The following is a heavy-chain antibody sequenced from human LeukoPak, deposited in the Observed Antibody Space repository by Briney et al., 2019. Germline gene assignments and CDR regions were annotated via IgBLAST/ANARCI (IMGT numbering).Heavy chain of an antibody. Sequence: PSETLSLTCTVSGGSISSYYWSWIRQPPGKGLEWIGCIYYSGSTNYNPSLKSRVTISVDTSKNQFSLKLSSVTAADTAVYYCARRNKFSSGWFVIDYWGQGTLVTVSS. J-gene: IGHJ4*02. CDR1: GGSISSYY. V-gene: IGHV4-59*01. D-gene: IGHD6-19*01. CDR2: IYYSGST. CDR3: ARRNKFSSGWFVIDY.